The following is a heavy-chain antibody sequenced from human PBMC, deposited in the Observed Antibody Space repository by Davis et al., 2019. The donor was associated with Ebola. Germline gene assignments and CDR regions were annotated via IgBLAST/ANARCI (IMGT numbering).Heavy chain of an antibody. D-gene: IGHD2-21*01. V-gene: IGHV3-11*04. CDR3: ARVASGICGGDCYIYYYYMDV. CDR2: ISSSSSTI. CDR1: GFTFSDYY. Sequence: GESLKISCAASGFTFSDYYMSWIRQAPGKGLEWVSYISSSSSTIYYADSVKGRFTISRDNAKNSLYLQMNSLRAEDTAVYYCARVASGICGGDCYIYYYYMDVWGKGTTVTVSS. J-gene: IGHJ6*03.